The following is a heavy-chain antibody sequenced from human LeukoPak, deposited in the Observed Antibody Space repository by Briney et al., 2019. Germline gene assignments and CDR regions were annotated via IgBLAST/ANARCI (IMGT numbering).Heavy chain of an antibody. D-gene: IGHD3-22*01. V-gene: IGHV3-21*01. Sequence: GGSLRLSCAASGFTFSSYSMNWVRQAPGKGLEWVSSISSSSYIYYADSVKGRFTISRENAKNSLYLQMNSLRAEDTAVYYCAREGDYDRTPDVWGQGTTVTVSS. CDR1: GFTFSSYS. CDR2: ISSSSYI. J-gene: IGHJ6*02. CDR3: AREGDYDRTPDV.